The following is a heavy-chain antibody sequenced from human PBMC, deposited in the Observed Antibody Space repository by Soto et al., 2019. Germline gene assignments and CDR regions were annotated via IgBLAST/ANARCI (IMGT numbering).Heavy chain of an antibody. J-gene: IGHJ5*02. CDR1: GFTFSSYS. D-gene: IGHD3-22*01. Sequence: LRLSCAASGFTFSSYSMHWVRQAPGKGLEWVAVISYDGSNKYYADSVKGRFTISRDNAKNSLYLQMNSLRDEDTAVYYCARGADYDSSGIRLNWFDPWGQGTLVTVSS. CDR2: ISYDGSNK. CDR3: ARGADYDSSGIRLNWFDP. V-gene: IGHV3-30*03.